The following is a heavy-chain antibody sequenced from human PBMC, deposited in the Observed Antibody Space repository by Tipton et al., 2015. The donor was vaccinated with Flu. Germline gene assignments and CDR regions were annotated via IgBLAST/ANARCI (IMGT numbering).Heavy chain of an antibody. CDR1: GTSISSFY. Sequence: TLSLTCAVSGTSISSFYWSWIRQSPGKGLEWIGYVNYNAYIKYNPSFKSRASTSVDTSKNQFSLRLSSVTAADTAVYYCARVGSRTYPFYWYFDLWGRGTLVTVSS. CDR2: VNYNAYI. CDR3: ARVGSRTYPFYWYFDL. D-gene: IGHD3-10*01. J-gene: IGHJ2*01. V-gene: IGHV4-59*01.